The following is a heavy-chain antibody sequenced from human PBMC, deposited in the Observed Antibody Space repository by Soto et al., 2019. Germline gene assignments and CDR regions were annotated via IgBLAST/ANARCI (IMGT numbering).Heavy chain of an antibody. J-gene: IGHJ4*02. Sequence: QLQLVQSGAEVKRPGASVKVSCKASGDSFNSDYVHWVRQAPGQGPEWMGLINPSGEGAVYAEKFQGRLTLTRDTSTRTVNMELRGLRNQDTAMYFCAGQAGSRGWFYFDNWGQGTQVTVSS. CDR3: AGQAGSRGWFYFDN. CDR1: GDSFNSDY. V-gene: IGHV1-46*02. D-gene: IGHD6-19*01. CDR2: INPSGEGA.